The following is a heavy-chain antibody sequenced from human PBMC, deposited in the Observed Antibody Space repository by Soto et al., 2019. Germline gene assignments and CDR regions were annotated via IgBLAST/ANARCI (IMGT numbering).Heavy chain of an antibody. CDR3: ERGRGITMVRGAMDV. D-gene: IGHD3-10*01. CDR1: GGSFSGYY. CDR2: INHSGST. V-gene: IGHV4-34*01. Sequence: PSETLSLTCAVYGGSFSGYYWSWIRQPPGKGLEWIGEINHSGSTNYNPSLKSRVTISVDTSKNQFSLKLSSVTAADTAVYYCERGRGITMVRGAMDVWGQGTKVTVYS. J-gene: IGHJ6*02.